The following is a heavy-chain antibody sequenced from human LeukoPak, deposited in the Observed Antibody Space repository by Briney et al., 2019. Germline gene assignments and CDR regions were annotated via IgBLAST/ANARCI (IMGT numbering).Heavy chain of an antibody. V-gene: IGHV3-7*01. Sequence: GGSLRLSCAASGFTFSSYWMSWVRQAPGKGLEWVANIKQDGSEKYYVDSVKGRFTISRDNAKNSLYLQMNSRRAEDTAVYYCARSRRRVVLRYFDPPYYFDYWGQGTLVTVSS. J-gene: IGHJ4*02. CDR1: GFTFSSYW. D-gene: IGHD3-9*01. CDR3: ARSRRRVVLRYFDPPYYFDY. CDR2: IKQDGSEK.